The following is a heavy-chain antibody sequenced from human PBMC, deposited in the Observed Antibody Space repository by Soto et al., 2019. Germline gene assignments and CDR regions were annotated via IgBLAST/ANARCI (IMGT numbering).Heavy chain of an antibody. J-gene: IGHJ4*02. D-gene: IGHD3-16*02. CDR1: GFSLSTSGVG. V-gene: IGHV2-5*01. CDR3: AHTDYDYVWGSYRFDY. CDR2: IYWNDDK. Sequence: QITLKESGPTLVKPTQTLTLTCTFSGFSLSTSGVGVGWIRQPPGKALEWLALIYWNDDKRYSPSLKSRLTITNDTSKNQVVLTMTNMDPVDTATYYCAHTDYDYVWGSYRFDYWGQGTLVTVSS.